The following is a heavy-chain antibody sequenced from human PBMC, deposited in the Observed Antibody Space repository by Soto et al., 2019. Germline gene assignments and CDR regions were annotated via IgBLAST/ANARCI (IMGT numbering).Heavy chain of an antibody. CDR2: IGYDGSNK. CDR3: AREHFSGSYYDY. CDR1: GFTFSSYG. J-gene: IGHJ4*02. Sequence: QVQLVESGGGVVQPGRSLRLSCAASGFTFSSYGMHWVRQAPGKGLEWVAVIGYDGSNKYYADSVKGRFTISRDNSKNTLYLQMNSLRAEDTAVYYCAREHFSGSYYDYWGQGTLVTVSS. D-gene: IGHD1-26*01. V-gene: IGHV3-33*01.